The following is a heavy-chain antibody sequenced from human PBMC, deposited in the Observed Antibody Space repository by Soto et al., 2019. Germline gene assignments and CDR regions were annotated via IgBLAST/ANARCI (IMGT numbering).Heavy chain of an antibody. CDR1: GFTLSSYG. Sequence: GGPLRLSCAVLGFTLSSYGMHWVRQAPGKALEWLAVIWYDGSNKYYADSVKGRFTISRHNSKNTLYLQINSLRAEDTAVYYCARDQDLYCSGGSCYSVDFYYGMDVWGQGTTVTVSS. CDR3: ARDQDLYCSGGSCYSVDFYYGMDV. CDR2: IWYDGSNK. V-gene: IGHV3-33*01. J-gene: IGHJ6*02. D-gene: IGHD2-15*01.